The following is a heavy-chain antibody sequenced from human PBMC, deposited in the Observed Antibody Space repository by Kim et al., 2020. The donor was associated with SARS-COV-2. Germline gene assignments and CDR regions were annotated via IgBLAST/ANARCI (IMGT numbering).Heavy chain of an antibody. CDR2: ISSSSSYI. Sequence: GGSLRLSCAASGFTFSSYSMNWVRQAPGKGLEWVSSISSSSSYIYYADSVKGRFTISRDNAKNSLYLQMNSLRAEDTAVYYCAREHLTGVYDYVWGSRGLFDYWGQGTLVTVSS. V-gene: IGHV3-21*01. D-gene: IGHD3-16*01. CDR3: AREHLTGVYDYVWGSRGLFDY. J-gene: IGHJ4*02. CDR1: GFTFSSYS.